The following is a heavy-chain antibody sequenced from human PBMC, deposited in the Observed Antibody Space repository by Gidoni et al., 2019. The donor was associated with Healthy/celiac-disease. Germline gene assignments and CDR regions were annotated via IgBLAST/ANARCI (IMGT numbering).Heavy chain of an antibody. CDR1: GCTFSSYG. CDR2: RSYDGSNK. Sequence: QVQLVESGGGVVQPGRSLRLSCAASGCTFSSYGMHWVRQAPGKGLDWVAVRSYDGSNKYYADSVKGRFTISRDNSKNTLYLQMNSLRAEDTAVYYCVSAMTYYYYYGMDVWGQGTTVTVSS. J-gene: IGHJ6*02. V-gene: IGHV3-30*03. D-gene: IGHD2-2*01. CDR3: VSAMTYYYYYGMDV.